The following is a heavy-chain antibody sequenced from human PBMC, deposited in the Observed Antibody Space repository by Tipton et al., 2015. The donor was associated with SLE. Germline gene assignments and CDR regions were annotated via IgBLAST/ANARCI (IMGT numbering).Heavy chain of an antibody. CDR2: VYDSGTT. Sequence: TLSLTCFVSGDYITSDIYYWGWIRQPPGRGLEWIGSVYDSGTTYYNPSPKSRVTISVDTSKNQFSLRLSSVTAADTAVYYCARGYFYYYYAMDVWGQGTTVTVSS. J-gene: IGHJ6*02. V-gene: IGHV4-39*07. CDR3: ARGYFYYYYAMDV. CDR1: GDYITSDIYY.